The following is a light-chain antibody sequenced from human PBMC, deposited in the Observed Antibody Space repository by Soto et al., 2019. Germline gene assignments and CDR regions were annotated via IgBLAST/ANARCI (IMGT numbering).Light chain of an antibody. CDR2: GAS. Sequence: AWSQSAATLSVSPGERATLSCRASQSVSSNLAWYQQKPGQAPRLLIYGASNRATGIPDRFSGSGSGTDFTLTITSLEPEDVAVYYCQQYGTSPRSFGQGTRLEIK. J-gene: IGKJ5*01. CDR1: QSVSSN. CDR3: QQYGTSPRS. V-gene: IGKV3-20*01.